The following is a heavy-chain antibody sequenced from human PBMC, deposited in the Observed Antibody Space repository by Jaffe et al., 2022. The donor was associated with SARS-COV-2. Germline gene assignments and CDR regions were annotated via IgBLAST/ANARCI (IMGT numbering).Heavy chain of an antibody. J-gene: IGHJ4*02. V-gene: IGHV3-11*05. CDR3: ARDWDGGRGSSMDY. CDR2: ISGSGDR. Sequence: VQLVESGGGLVKPGGSLRLSCAASGFRVSYYHMSWIRQAPGKGLEWVSYISGSGDRRYIDSVKGRFTISRDNANDIVYLQMDSLRVDDTAVYFCARDWDGGRGSSMDYWGQGTLVTVSS. D-gene: IGHD6-13*01. CDR1: GFRVSYYH.